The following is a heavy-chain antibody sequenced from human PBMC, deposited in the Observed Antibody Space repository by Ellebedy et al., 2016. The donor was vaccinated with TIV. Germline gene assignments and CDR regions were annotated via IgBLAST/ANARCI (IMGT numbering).Heavy chain of an antibody. V-gene: IGHV4-61*01. J-gene: IGHJ6*02. CDR2: RYYIGTT. CDR3: AGGSYTPYGMDV. CDR1: GGSVGSGSHY. Sequence: SETLSLTCKVYGGSVGSGSHYWNWIRQPPGKGLEWIGYRYYIGTTNYNPSLKSRVTISEDTSKNQFSLRLSSVTAADTAVYYCAGGSYTPYGMDVWGQGTTVTISS. D-gene: IGHD1-26*01.